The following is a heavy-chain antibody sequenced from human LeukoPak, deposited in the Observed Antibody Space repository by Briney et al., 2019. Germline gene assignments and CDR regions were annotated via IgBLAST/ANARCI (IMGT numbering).Heavy chain of an antibody. V-gene: IGHV4-31*03. CDR2: IYYSGST. Sequence: SETLSLTCTVSGGSISSGGYYWSWIRQHPGKGLEWIGYIYYSGSTYYNPSLKSRVTMSVDTSKNQFSLKLSSVTAADTAVYYCARAANYGDGYYFDYWGQGTLVTVSS. CDR3: ARAANYGDGYYFDY. J-gene: IGHJ4*02. CDR1: GGSISSGGYY. D-gene: IGHD4-17*01.